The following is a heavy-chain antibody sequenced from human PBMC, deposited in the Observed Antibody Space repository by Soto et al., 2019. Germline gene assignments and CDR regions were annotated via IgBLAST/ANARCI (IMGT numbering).Heavy chain of an antibody. Sequence: SETLSLTCTVSGGSISSSSYYWGWIRQPPGKGLEWIGSIYYSGSTYYNPSLKSRVTISVDTSKNQFSLKLSSVTAADTAVYYCARISSGYYKGYYYGMDVWVPETLLVTVSS. D-gene: IGHD3-22*01. J-gene: IGHJ6*02. CDR2: IYYSGST. CDR3: ARISSGYYKGYYYGMDV. V-gene: IGHV4-39*01. CDR1: GGSISSSSYY.